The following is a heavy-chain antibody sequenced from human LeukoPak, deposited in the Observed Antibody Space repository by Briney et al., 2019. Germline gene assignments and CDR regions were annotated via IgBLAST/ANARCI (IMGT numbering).Heavy chain of an antibody. J-gene: IGHJ4*02. V-gene: IGHV3-23*01. Sequence: GGSLRLSCAASGFTFSSYAMNWVRQAPGKGLEWVSGISGSGVSTYYADSVKGRFTISRDNSKNTLYLQVNSLRAEDTAVYYCVKWGNGPFDYWGQGTLVTVSS. CDR2: ISGSGVST. CDR1: GFTFSSYA. D-gene: IGHD3-16*01. CDR3: VKWGNGPFDY.